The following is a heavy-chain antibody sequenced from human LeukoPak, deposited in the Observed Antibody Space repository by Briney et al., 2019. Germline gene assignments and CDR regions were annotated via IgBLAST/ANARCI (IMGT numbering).Heavy chain of an antibody. CDR2: IIPILGIA. J-gene: IGHJ3*02. Sequence: SVKVSCKASGGTFSSYAISWVRQAPGQGLEWMGRIIPILGIANYAQKFQGRVTITADKSTSTAYMELSSLRSEDTAVYYCYYDSSGHYVEMVRAFDIWGQGTMVTVSS. CDR1: GGTFSSYA. CDR3: YYDSSGHYVEMVRAFDI. V-gene: IGHV1-69*04. D-gene: IGHD3-22*01.